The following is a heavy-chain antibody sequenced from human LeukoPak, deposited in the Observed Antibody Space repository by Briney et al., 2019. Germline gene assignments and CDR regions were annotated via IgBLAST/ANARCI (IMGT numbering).Heavy chain of an antibody. CDR3: ASSSTSYCDFWSGYYFDY. J-gene: IGHJ4*02. V-gene: IGHV4-61*02. D-gene: IGHD3-3*01. Sequence: PSETLSLTCTVSGGSISSGSYYWSWIRQPAGKGLQWIGRIYTSGSTNYNPSLKSRVTISVDTSKNQLSLKLSSVTAADTAVYYCASSSTSYCDFWSGYYFDYWGQGTLVTVSS. CDR1: GGSISSGSYY. CDR2: IYTSGST.